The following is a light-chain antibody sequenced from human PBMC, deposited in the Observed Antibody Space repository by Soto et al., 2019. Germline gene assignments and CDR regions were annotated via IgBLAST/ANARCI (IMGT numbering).Light chain of an antibody. J-gene: IGLJ1*01. CDR3: SSFTRSTTYV. Sequence: QSALTQSASVSGSPGQSITISCPGTSCDVGNYNYVSWYQQHPADVPNLIIFNVNNRPSAVSNRFSGSKSGNTASLTISGLQAEDDADYYCSSFTRSTTYVFGTGTKVTVL. V-gene: IGLV2-14*01. CDR2: NVN. CDR1: SCDVGNYNY.